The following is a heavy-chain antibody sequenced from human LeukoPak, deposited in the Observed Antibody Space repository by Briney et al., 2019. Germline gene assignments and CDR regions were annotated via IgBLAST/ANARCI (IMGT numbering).Heavy chain of an antibody. CDR2: IIPIFGTA. CDR1: GGTFSSYA. CDR3: AREGGPDDAFDI. V-gene: IGHV1-69*13. Sequence: ASVKVSCKASGGTFSSYAISWVRQAPGQGLEWMGGIIPIFGTANYAQKFQGRVTITADESTSTAYMELSSLRSEDTAVYYCAREGGPDDAFDIWGQGTMVTVSS. D-gene: IGHD1-14*01. J-gene: IGHJ3*02.